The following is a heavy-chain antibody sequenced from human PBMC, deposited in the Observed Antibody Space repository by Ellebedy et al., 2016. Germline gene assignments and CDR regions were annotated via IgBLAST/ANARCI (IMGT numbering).Heavy chain of an antibody. Sequence: GESLKISXAASGFTFSSYAMHWVRQAPGKGLEWVAVISYDGSNKYYADSVKGRFTISRDNSKNTVYLQMNSLRAEDTAVYYCARDSTYYYGSGSYDFWGQGTLVTVSS. CDR3: ARDSTYYYGSGSYDF. CDR1: GFTFSSYA. D-gene: IGHD3-10*01. V-gene: IGHV3-30-3*01. J-gene: IGHJ4*02. CDR2: ISYDGSNK.